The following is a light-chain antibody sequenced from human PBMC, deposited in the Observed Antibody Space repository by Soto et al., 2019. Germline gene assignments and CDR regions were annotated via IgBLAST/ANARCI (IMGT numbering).Light chain of an antibody. CDR1: QKISYY. V-gene: IGKV1-5*03. J-gene: IGKJ2*01. CDR3: QQYNSFPYT. CDR2: PAS. Sequence: DAQMTQSPSALSASVGDRVTITCRASQKISYYLAWYQQKAGNAPTVLNHPASILETGVPSRFSGSRSETEFTLTISSLQPDDSGTYYCQQYNSFPYTIGQGTKLEI.